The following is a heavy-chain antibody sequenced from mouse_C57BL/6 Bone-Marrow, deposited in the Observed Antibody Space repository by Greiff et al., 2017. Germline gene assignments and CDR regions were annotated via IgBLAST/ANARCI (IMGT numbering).Heavy chain of an antibody. J-gene: IGHJ1*03. D-gene: IGHD2-4*01. CDR3: AIYDYGDFDV. Sequence: EVKLVESGGGLVKPGGSLKLSCAASGFTFRSYTMSWVRQTPEKRLEWVATISGGGGNTYYTDSVKGRFTISRDNSKNTLYLQMSSLRSEDTALYYCAIYDYGDFDVWGTGTTVTVSS. CDR1: GFTFRSYT. V-gene: IGHV5-9*01. CDR2: ISGGGGNT.